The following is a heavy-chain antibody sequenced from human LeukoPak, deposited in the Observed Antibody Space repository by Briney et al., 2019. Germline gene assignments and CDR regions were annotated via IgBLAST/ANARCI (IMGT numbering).Heavy chain of an antibody. J-gene: IGHJ4*02. V-gene: IGHV3-30*04. Sequence: PGRSLRLSCAASGFTFSSYSIHWVRQAPGKGVEWVAVISYDGSNKYYAADSVKGRFTISRDNSKNTLYLQMNSLRAEDTAVYYCARGKQQLALKDKLFDYWGQGTLVTVSS. CDR1: GFTFSSYS. D-gene: IGHD6-13*01. CDR2: ISYDGSNK. CDR3: ARGKQQLALKDKLFDY.